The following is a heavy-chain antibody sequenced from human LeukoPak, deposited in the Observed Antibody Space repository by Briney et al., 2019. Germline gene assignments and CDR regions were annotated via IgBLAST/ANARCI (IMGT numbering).Heavy chain of an antibody. J-gene: IGHJ5*02. V-gene: IGHV3-20*01. D-gene: IGHD3-3*01. CDR2: INWNGGST. Sequence: PGGSLRLSCAASGFTFDDYGMSWVRQAPGRGLEWVSGINWNGGSTGYADSVKGRFTISRDNAKNSLYLQMNSLRAEDTALYHCARDSRMNYYASWGRGTLVTVSS. CDR1: GFTFDDYG. CDR3: ARDSRMNYYAS.